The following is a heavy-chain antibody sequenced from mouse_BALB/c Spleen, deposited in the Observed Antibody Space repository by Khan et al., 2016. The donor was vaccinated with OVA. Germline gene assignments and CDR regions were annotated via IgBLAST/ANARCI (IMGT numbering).Heavy chain of an antibody. D-gene: IGHD2-14*01. V-gene: IGHV9-3-1*01. CDR1: GYTFTNNG. CDR2: INTYTGKP. J-gene: IGHJ4*01. CDR3: ASVGYNGTMDY. Sequence: QIQLVQSGPELKKPGQTVKISCKASGYTFTNNGMNWVKQAPGKGLKWMGWINTYTGKPTYADDFKGRFAFSLETSASTAYLQSNNHKNEDTATYFYASVGYNGTMDYWGQGTSVTVAS.